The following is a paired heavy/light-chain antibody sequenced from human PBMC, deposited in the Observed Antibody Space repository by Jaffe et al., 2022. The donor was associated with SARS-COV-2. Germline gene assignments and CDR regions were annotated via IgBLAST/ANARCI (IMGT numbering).Heavy chain of an antibody. CDR1: GFTFSSYW. CDR3: ARMKFVVVPVAETIVPYGMDV. CDR2: INSDGSRT. D-gene: IGHD2-2*01. J-gene: IGHJ6*02. Sequence: EVQLVESGGGLVQPGGSLRLSCAVSGFTFSSYWMHWVRQAPGKGLERVSRINSDGSRTNYADSVKGRFTISRDNAKNTLYLQMNSLRGEDTAVYYCARMKFVVVPVAETIVPYGMDVWGQGTTVTVSS. V-gene: IGHV3-74*01.
Light chain of an antibody. CDR2: SNN. CDR1: SSDIGSKT. CDR3: AAWDDSLDVI. V-gene: IGLV1-44*01. J-gene: IGLJ2*01. Sequence: QSVLTQPPSASGTPGQRVTISCSGSSSDIGSKTVNWYQQFPGTAPKLLIYSNNQRPSGVPDRFSGSKSGTSASLAISGLQSEDEADYYCAAWDDSLDVIFGGGTKLTVL.